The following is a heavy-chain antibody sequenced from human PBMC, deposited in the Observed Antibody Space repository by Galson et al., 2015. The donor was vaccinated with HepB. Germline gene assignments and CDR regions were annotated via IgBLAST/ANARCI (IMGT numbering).Heavy chain of an antibody. D-gene: IGHD6-19*01. J-gene: IGHJ4*02. CDR2: IYWDDDK. CDR3: AHRGGYSSGWGFDY. Sequence: PALVKPTQTLTLTCTFSGFSLSTSGVGVGWIRQPPGKALEWLALIYWDDDKRYSPSLKSRLTITKDTSKNQVVLTMTNMDPVDTATYYCAHRGGYSSGWGFDYWGQGTLVTVSS. V-gene: IGHV2-5*02. CDR1: GFSLSTSGVG.